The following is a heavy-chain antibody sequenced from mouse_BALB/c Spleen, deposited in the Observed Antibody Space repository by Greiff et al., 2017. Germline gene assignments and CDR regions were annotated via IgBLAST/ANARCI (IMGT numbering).Heavy chain of an antibody. CDR3: ARGYYGYDYAMDY. V-gene: IGHV14-3*02. D-gene: IGHD2-2*01. CDR1: GFNIKDTY. J-gene: IGHJ4*01. Sequence: VQLQQSGAELVKPGASVKLSCTASGFNIKDTYMHWVKQRPEQGLEWIGRIDPANGNTKYDPKFQGKATITADTSSNTAYLQLSSLTSEDTAVYYCARGYYGYDYAMDYWGQGTSVTVSS. CDR2: IDPANGNT.